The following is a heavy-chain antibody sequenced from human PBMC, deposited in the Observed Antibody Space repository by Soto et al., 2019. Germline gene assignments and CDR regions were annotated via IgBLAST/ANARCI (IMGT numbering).Heavy chain of an antibody. J-gene: IGHJ6*02. V-gene: IGHV1-8*01. CDR1: GYTFTSYD. CDR2: MNPNSGNT. Sequence: ASVKFSCKASGYTFTSYDISWVRQATGQGLEWMGWMNPNSGNTGYAQKFQGRVTMTRNTSISTAYMELSSLRSEDTAVYYCARERSGTTSGYGMDVWGQGTTVTVSS. D-gene: IGHD1-7*01. CDR3: ARERSGTTSGYGMDV.